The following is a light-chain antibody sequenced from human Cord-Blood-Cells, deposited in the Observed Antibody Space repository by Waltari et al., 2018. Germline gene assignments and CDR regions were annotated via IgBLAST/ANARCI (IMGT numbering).Light chain of an antibody. V-gene: IGKV4-1*01. CDR3: QQYYSTPYT. Sequence: DIVMTQSPDSLAVSLGESATINCKSSQSVLYSSNNKNYLAWYQQKPAQPPTLLIYWASTRKSGVPDRFSGSGSGTDFTLTISSLQAEDVAVYYCQQYYSTPYTFGQGTKLEIK. J-gene: IGKJ2*01. CDR2: WAS. CDR1: QSVLYSSNNKNY.